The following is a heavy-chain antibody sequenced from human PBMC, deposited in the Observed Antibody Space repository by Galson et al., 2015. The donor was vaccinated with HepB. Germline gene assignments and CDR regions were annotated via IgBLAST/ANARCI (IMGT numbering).Heavy chain of an antibody. J-gene: IGHJ6*02. CDR3: ARGLKTGEDFTYYYGMDV. CDR2: INPSGGST. CDR1: GYTFTSYY. D-gene: IGHD3-16*01. V-gene: IGHV1-46*01. Sequence: SVKVSCKASGYTFTSYYMHWVRQAPEQGLEWMGIINPSGGSTSYAQKFQGRVTMTRDTSISAAYMELSRLRSDDTAVYYCARGLKTGEDFTYYYGMDVWGQGTTVTVSS.